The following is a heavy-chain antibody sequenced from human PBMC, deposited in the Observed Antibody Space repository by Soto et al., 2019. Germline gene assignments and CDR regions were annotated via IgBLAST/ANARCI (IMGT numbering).Heavy chain of an antibody. V-gene: IGHV1-18*04. Sequence: ASVKVSCKASVYTSADFGISLVRQAPGQGLGWMGWVSGNNGASNPAPKVQGRITMTLDTSTGVSYMALRSLRSDDTAIYYCVRDQKYFRVNGNWFDSWGQGTLVTVSS. CDR3: VRDQKYFRVNGNWFDS. CDR2: VSGNNGAS. CDR1: VYTSADFG. J-gene: IGHJ5*01. D-gene: IGHD2-2*01.